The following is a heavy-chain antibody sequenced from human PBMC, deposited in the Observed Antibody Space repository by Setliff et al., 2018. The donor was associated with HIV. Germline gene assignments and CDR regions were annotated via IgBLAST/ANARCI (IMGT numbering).Heavy chain of an antibody. Sequence: PGGSLRLSCIASGFSLSTYSMNWVRQAPGKGLEWISYISSDSRTTYYADSVKGRFTISRDDAKTSLYLQMNSLRAEDTAVYYCVRTPGRYSYGLSAFNIWGQGTMVTVSS. CDR1: GFSLSTYS. V-gene: IGHV3-48*01. CDR2: ISSDSRTT. D-gene: IGHD5-18*01. J-gene: IGHJ3*02. CDR3: VRTPGRYSYGLSAFNI.